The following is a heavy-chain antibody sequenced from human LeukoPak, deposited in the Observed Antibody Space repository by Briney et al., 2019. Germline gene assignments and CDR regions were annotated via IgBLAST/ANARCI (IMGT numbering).Heavy chain of an antibody. CDR1: GGSISSSSYY. Sequence: SETLSLTCTVSGGSISSSSYYWGWIRQPPGKGLEWIGSIYYSGSTYYNPSLKSRVTISVDTSKNQFSLKLSSVTAADTAVYYCAIAYCGGDCYSDAFDIWGQGTMVTVSS. CDR2: IYYSGST. V-gene: IGHV4-39*07. CDR3: AIAYCGGDCYSDAFDI. D-gene: IGHD2-21*02. J-gene: IGHJ3*02.